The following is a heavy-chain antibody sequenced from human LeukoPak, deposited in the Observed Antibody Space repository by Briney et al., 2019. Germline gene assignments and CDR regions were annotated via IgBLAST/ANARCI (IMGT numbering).Heavy chain of an antibody. V-gene: IGHV5-51*01. CDR2: IYPGDSDT. J-gene: IGHJ6*02. CDR3: ARRLYGSGSHQYGIDV. D-gene: IGHD3-10*01. Sequence: GESLKTSCKGSGYSFTSYWMGWVRQMPGKGLEWMGIIYPGDSDTRYSPSFQGQVTISADKSISTAYLQWSSLKASDTAMYYCARRLYGSGSHQYGIDVWGQGTTVTVSS. CDR1: GYSFTSYW.